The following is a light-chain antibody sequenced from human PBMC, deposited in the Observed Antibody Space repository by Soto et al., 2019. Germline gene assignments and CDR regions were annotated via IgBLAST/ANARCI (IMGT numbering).Light chain of an antibody. CDR1: RSISRTY. J-gene: IGKJ2*01. CDR3: QQYGGSAPYT. Sequence: EIVLTQSPGTLSLSPGERATLSCRASRSISRTYLAWYQQKPGQAPRLLIYGASSRATGIPDRFSGSGSGTDFTLTISRLEPEDFAVYYCQQYGGSAPYTFGQGIKLEIK. V-gene: IGKV3-20*01. CDR2: GAS.